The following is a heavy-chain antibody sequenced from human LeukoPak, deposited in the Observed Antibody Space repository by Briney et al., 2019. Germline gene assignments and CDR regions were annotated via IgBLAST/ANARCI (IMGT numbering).Heavy chain of an antibody. Sequence: GGSLRLSGAASGFAVSSNYMSWVRQAPGKGLEWVSLMYSGGSTYYADSVKGRFTISRDNSKNTLYLQMNSLRAEDTAVYYCARESSGYDPYFDYWGQGTPVTVSS. CDR1: GFAVSSNY. CDR2: MYSGGST. V-gene: IGHV3-53*01. J-gene: IGHJ4*02. CDR3: ARESSGYDPYFDY. D-gene: IGHD5-12*01.